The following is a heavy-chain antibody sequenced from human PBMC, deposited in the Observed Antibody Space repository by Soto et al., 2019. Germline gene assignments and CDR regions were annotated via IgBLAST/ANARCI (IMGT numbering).Heavy chain of an antibody. V-gene: IGHV1-69*13. CDR2: IIPIFGTA. CDR1: GGTFSSYA. J-gene: IGHJ5*02. CDR3: ARDAGYCSSTSCSEFDP. D-gene: IGHD2-2*01. Sequence: ASVKVSCKASGGTFSSYAMSWVRQAPGQGLEWMGGIIPIFGTANYAQKFQGRVTITADESTSTAYMELSSLRSEDTAVYYCARDAGYCSSTSCSEFDPWGQGTLVTVSS.